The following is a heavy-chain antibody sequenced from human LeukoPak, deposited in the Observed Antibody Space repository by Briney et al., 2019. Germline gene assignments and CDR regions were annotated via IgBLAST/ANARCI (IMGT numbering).Heavy chain of an antibody. CDR3: AKKSIFCGGGSFHPHY. CDR2: IWYDGSNK. Sequence: GGSLRLSCAASGFTFSSYGMHWVRQAPGKGLEWVAVIWYDGSNKYYADSVKGRFTISRDNSKNTLYLQMNSLRAEDTAVYYWAKKSIFCGGGSFHPHYWGQGTLVPVSP. D-gene: IGHD2-15*01. CDR1: GFTFSSYG. V-gene: IGHV3-33*06. J-gene: IGHJ4*02.